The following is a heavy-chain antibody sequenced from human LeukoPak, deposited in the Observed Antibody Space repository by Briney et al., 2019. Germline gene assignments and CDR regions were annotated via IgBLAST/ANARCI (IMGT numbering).Heavy chain of an antibody. CDR2: INHSGST. V-gene: IGHV4-34*01. J-gene: IGHJ4*02. CDR1: GESFSGYY. Sequence: SETLSLTCAVYGESFSGYYWSWIRQPPGKGLEWIGEINHSGSTSYNPSLKSRVTISVDTSKNQFSLKLSSVTAADTAVYYCARDKGTSYLSSFDYWGQGTLVTVSS. D-gene: IGHD6-6*01. CDR3: ARDKGTSYLSSFDY.